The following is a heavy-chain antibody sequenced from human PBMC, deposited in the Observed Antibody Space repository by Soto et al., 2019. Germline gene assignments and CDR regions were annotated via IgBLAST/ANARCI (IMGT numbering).Heavy chain of an antibody. D-gene: IGHD1-1*01. CDR3: AHRLSGFNWNGGYFDY. CDR2: IYWDDDK. CDR1: GFSLTSRPMG. V-gene: IGHV2-5*02. Sequence: QITLKESGPTRVKPTQTLTLTCTFSGFSLTSRPMGVGWIRQPPGKALEWLVFIYWDDDKRYRPSLKNRLTITKDTSGNQVVLTMTNMDPLDTATYYCAHRLSGFNWNGGYFDYWGQGALVTVSS. J-gene: IGHJ4*02.